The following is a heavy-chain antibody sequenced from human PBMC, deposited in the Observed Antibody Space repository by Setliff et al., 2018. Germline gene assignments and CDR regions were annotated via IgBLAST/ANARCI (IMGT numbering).Heavy chain of an antibody. Sequence: SETLSLTCAVYGGSFSGYYWSWIRQPPGRGLEWIGEINHSGSTNYNPSLKSRVTISVDTSKNQFSLKLSSVTAADTAVYYCARDRRIVGARHAFDIWGQGTMVTVS. D-gene: IGHD1-26*01. J-gene: IGHJ3*02. CDR2: INHSGST. CDR1: GGSFSGYY. V-gene: IGHV4-34*01. CDR3: ARDRRIVGARHAFDI.